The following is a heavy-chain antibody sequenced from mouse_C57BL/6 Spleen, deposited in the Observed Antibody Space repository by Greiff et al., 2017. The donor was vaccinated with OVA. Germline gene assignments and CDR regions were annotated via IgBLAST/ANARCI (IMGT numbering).Heavy chain of an antibody. D-gene: IGHD2-3*01. CDR3: RLIYDGYYGYFDV. Sequence: LQESGPELVKPGASVKMSCKASGYTFTDYYMHWVKQKPGKGLEWIGEIYPGSGNTYYNEKFKGKATLTADTSSSTAYMQLSSLTSEDSAVYFCARLIYDGYYGYFDVWGTGTTVTVSS. J-gene: IGHJ1*03. CDR2: YPGSGNTY. CDR1: YTFTDYYM. V-gene: IGHV1-83*01.